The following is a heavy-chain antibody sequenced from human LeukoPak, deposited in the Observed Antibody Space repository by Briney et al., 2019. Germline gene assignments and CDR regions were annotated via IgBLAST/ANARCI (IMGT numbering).Heavy chain of an antibody. CDR1: GFTFSSYA. Sequence: GGSLRLSCAASGFTFSSYAMHWVRQAPGKGLEWVAVISYDGSNKYYADSVKGRFTISRDNSKNTLYLQMNSLRAEDTAVYYCARERGKRGYSYGPLVDYWGQGTLVTVSS. CDR2: ISYDGSNK. D-gene: IGHD5-18*01. J-gene: IGHJ4*02. V-gene: IGHV3-30*04. CDR3: ARERGKRGYSYGPLVDY.